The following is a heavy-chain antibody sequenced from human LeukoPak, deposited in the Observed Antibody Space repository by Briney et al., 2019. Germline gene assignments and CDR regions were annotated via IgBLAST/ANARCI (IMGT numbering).Heavy chain of an antibody. Sequence: GGSLRLSCAASGFTFSSYAMSWVRQAPGKGLEWVSSISSGGDSTYYAESVKGRFTISRDNSKNTLYLQMDSLRVEDTAVYYCARVGPTSRIIDYWGQGTLVTVSS. J-gene: IGHJ4*02. D-gene: IGHD1-26*01. CDR1: GFTFSSYA. CDR2: ISSGGDST. V-gene: IGHV3-23*01. CDR3: ARVGPTSRIIDY.